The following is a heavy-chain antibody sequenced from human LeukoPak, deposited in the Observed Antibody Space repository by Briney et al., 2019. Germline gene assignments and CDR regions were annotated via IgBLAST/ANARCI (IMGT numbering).Heavy chain of an antibody. J-gene: IGHJ4*02. CDR2: IYYSGST. Sequence: PSETLSLTCTVSGGSISSYYWSWIRQPPGKGLEWIGCIYYSGSTNYNPSLKSRVTISVDTSKNQFSLKLSSVTAADTAVYYCARGDGSYYSIDYWGQGTLVTVSS. V-gene: IGHV4-59*01. D-gene: IGHD1-26*01. CDR3: ARGDGSYYSIDY. CDR1: GGSISSYY.